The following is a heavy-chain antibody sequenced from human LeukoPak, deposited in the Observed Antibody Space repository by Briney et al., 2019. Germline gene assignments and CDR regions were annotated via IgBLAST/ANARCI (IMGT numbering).Heavy chain of an antibody. V-gene: IGHV3-15*01. CDR3: TTETGSSWYYWDYYYYYMDV. D-gene: IGHD6-13*01. CDR1: GFTFSNAW. Sequence: GGSLRLSCAASGFTFSNAWMSWVRQAPGKGLGWVGRIKSKTDGWTTDYAAPVKGRFTITRDDSKNTLYLQMNSLKTEDTAVYYCTTETGSSWYYWDYYYYYMDVWGKGTTVTVSS. J-gene: IGHJ6*03. CDR2: IKSKTDGWTT.